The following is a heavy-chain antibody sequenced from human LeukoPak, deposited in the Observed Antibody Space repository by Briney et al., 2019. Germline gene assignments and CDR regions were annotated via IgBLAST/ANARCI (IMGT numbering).Heavy chain of an antibody. J-gene: IGHJ4*02. D-gene: IGHD1-26*01. CDR2: ISGSGGST. Sequence: PGGSLRLSCAVSGLTFTTYAMSWVRQAPGKGLEWVSAISGSGGSTYYADSVKGRFTISRDNSKNTLYLQMNSLRAEDTAVYYCAKEVIVGVSFDYWGQGTLVTVSS. CDR3: AKEVIVGVSFDY. CDR1: GLTFTTYA. V-gene: IGHV3-23*01.